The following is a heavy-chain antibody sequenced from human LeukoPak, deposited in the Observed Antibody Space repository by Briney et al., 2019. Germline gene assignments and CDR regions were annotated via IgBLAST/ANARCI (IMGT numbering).Heavy chain of an antibody. V-gene: IGHV4-38-2*02. CDR3: AREFNF. CDR1: GLSITRPYY. Sequence: SETLSLTCSVSGLSITRPYYWGWIRQSPGKGLEWIGSTSHRDSPYYNPSLSRRVTISADTSKNQFSLRLDSVTAADTALYYCAREFNFWGRGTLVTVSS. CDR2: TSHRDSP. J-gene: IGHJ4*02.